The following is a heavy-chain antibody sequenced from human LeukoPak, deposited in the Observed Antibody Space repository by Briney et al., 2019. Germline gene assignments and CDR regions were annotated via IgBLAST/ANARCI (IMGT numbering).Heavy chain of an antibody. J-gene: IGHJ2*01. CDR1: GFTFSSYW. CDR3: ARDSSGWYRQDWYFDL. D-gene: IGHD6-19*01. V-gene: IGHV3-74*01. Sequence: GGSLRLSCAASGFTFSSYWMNWVRQAPGKGLVWVSRIASDGSSTTYADSVKGRFSISRDNAKNSLYLQMNSLRAEDTAVYYCARDSSGWYRQDWYFDLWGRGTLVTVSS. CDR2: IASDGSST.